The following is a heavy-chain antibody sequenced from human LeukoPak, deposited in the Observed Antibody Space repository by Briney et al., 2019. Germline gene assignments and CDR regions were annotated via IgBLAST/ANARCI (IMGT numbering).Heavy chain of an antibody. CDR2: TSYDGRDG. CDR3: ARCWDGYNVFDY. Sequence: GRSLRLSCAASGFTFGSYGMHWVRQAPGKGLEWVAVTSYDGRDGNFADSVKGRFTISRDNCKNTLYLQMNSLRIEDTAVYYCARCWDGYNVFDYWGQGTLVTVSS. J-gene: IGHJ4*02. D-gene: IGHD5-24*01. V-gene: IGHV3-30*04. CDR1: GFTFGSYG.